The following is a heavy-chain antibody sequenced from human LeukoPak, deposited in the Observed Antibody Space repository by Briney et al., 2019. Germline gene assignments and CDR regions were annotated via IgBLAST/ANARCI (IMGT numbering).Heavy chain of an antibody. Sequence: SETLSLTCTVSGGSISSYYWSWIRQPPGKGLEWIGYIYYSGSNNYNPSLKSRVTISVDTSKNQFSLKLSSVTAADTAVYYCARTPYGSGSYFSDYWGQGTLVTVSS. CDR3: ARTPYGSGSYFSDY. J-gene: IGHJ4*02. V-gene: IGHV4-59*01. CDR2: IYYSGSN. CDR1: GGSISSYY. D-gene: IGHD3-10*01.